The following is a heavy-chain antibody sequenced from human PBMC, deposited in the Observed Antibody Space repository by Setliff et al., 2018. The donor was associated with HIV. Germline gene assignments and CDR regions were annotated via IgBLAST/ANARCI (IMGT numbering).Heavy chain of an antibody. D-gene: IGHD2-2*01. V-gene: IGHV1-3*01. Sequence: VASVKVSCKASGYTFSNYVMQWVRQAPGQRLGWMGWISAGNGNTKYSQTFQDRVTITRDTSASTVYMELGSLTSDDSAVYYCARYLVVVPVAVGGLDVWGQGTTVTVSS. CDR2: ISAGNGNT. CDR1: GYTFSNYV. J-gene: IGHJ6*02. CDR3: ARYLVVVPVAVGGLDV.